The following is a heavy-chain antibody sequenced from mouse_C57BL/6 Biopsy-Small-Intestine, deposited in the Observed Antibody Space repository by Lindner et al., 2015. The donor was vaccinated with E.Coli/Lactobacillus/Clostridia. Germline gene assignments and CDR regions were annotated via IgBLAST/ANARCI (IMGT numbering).Heavy chain of an antibody. V-gene: IGHV1-7*01. J-gene: IGHJ3*01. CDR1: GYTFTSYW. CDR3: ARSTYYRYAWFAY. Sequence: VQLQESGAELAKPGASVKMSCKASGYTFTSYWMHWVKQRPGQGLEWIGYINPSNSYTDYNQKFKDKATLTADKSSSTAYMQLNSLTSEDSAVYYCARSTYYRYAWFAYWGQGTLVTVSA. CDR2: INPSNSYT. D-gene: IGHD2-14*01.